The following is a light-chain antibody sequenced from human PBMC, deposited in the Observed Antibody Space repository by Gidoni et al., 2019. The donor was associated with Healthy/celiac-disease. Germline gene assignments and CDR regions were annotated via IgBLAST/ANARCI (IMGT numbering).Light chain of an antibody. CDR2: GAS. V-gene: IGKV3-20*01. CDR3: QQYGSSLFT. Sequence: EIVLTQSPGTLSLSPGERATLSVRASQSISSSYLAWYQQKPGQAPRLLIYGASSRATGIPDRFSGRGSGTDFTLTISRLGPEDFAVYYCQQYGSSLFTFGPGTKVDIK. CDR1: QSISSSY. J-gene: IGKJ3*01.